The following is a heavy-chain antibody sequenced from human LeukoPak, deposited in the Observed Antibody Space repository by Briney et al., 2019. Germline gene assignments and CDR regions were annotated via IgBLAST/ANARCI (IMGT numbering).Heavy chain of an antibody. CDR1: GFTLNGYW. V-gene: IGHV3-48*04. D-gene: IGHD5-12*01. Sequence: GGSLRLSCAAPGFTLNGYWMHWVRQAPGKGLVWVSYISSSSSTIYYADSVKGRFTISRDNAKNSLYLQMNSLRAEDTAVYYCARDGGYSGYDFLDYWGQGTLVTVSS. CDR3: ARDGGYSGYDFLDY. J-gene: IGHJ4*02. CDR2: ISSSSSTI.